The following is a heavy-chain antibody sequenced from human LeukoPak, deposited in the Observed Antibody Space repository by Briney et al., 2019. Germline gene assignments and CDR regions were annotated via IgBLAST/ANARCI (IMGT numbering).Heavy chain of an antibody. CDR1: GGTFGSYA. J-gene: IGHJ4*02. D-gene: IGHD1/OR15-1a*01. V-gene: IGHV1-69*05. CDR2: IIPIFGTA. Sequence: SVKVSCKASGGTFGSYAISWVRQAPGQGLEWMGGIIPIFGTANYAQKFQGRVTITTDESTSTAYMELSSLRSEDTAVYYCARGLVTGTYFDYWGQGTLVTVSS. CDR3: ARGLVTGTYFDY.